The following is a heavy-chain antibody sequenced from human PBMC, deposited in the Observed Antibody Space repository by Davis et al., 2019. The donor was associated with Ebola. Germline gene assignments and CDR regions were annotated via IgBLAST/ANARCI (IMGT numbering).Heavy chain of an antibody. V-gene: IGHV3-15*07. CDR2: ITSSGAT. J-gene: IGHJ4*02. D-gene: IGHD2-15*01. Sequence: GESLKISCAVSGLTLSNVYMNWPRQAPGKGLEWVGRITSSGATDYAAPVKGRFSISRDESENTLHLQINSLKTEDTAVYYCSYGGGFYFAYWGQGTLVTVSS. CDR1: GLTLSNVY. CDR3: SYGGGFYFAY.